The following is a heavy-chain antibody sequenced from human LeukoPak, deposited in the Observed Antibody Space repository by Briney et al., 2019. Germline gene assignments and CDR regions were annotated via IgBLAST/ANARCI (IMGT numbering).Heavy chain of an antibody. CDR3: ARGGGLDV. CDR1: GFTFSSYW. CDR2: IYSSSSTI. Sequence: PGGSLRLSCAASGFTFSSYWMNWVRQAPGKGLEWVSYIYSSSSTIHYADSMKGRFTISRDNAKNSLYLQMSNLRAEDTAVYFCARGGGLDVWGQGATVTVSS. V-gene: IGHV3-48*04. J-gene: IGHJ6*02. D-gene: IGHD3-16*01.